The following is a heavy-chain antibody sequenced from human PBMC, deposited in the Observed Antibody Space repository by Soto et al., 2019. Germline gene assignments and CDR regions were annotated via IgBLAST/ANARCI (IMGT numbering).Heavy chain of an antibody. CDR1: RFTCSNYW. CDR3: ARDDLDY. Sequence: VQLVESGGGLVQPGGSLRLSCAASRFTCSNYWMSWVRQAPGKGLEWVANIKQDGTEKYYADAVRGRFTISRDNAKSSQYLQMNNLRAEDTALYYCARDDLDYWGQGTLVTDSS. CDR2: IKQDGTEK. J-gene: IGHJ4*02. V-gene: IGHV3-7*01.